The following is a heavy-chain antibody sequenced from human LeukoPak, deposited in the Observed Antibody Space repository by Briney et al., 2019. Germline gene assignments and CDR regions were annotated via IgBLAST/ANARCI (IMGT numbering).Heavy chain of an antibody. CDR2: IYTSGST. V-gene: IGHV4-61*02. J-gene: IGHJ4*02. D-gene: IGHD3-10*01. CDR1: GGSISSGSYY. CDR3: ARGPYYYGSGRPFDY. Sequence: SQTLSLTCTVSGGSISSGSYYWSWIRQPAGKGLEWIGRIYTSGSTNYNPSLKSRVTISVDTSKNQFSLKLSSVTAADTAVYYCARGPYYYGSGRPFDYWGQGTLVTVSS.